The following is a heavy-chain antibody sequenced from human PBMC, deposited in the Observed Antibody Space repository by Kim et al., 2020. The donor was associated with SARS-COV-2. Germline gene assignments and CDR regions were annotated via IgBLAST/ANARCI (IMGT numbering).Heavy chain of an antibody. Sequence: SETLSLTCAAYGGSFSGYYWSWIRQPPGKGLEWLGEINHSGSTTYNPSLKSRVTISVDTYRNQISLKLSAVAAADTAVYYCAGGPYGRSWYSVLRVWG. CDR2: INHSGST. V-gene: IGHV4-34*01. D-gene: IGHD6-13*01. CDR3: AGGPYGRSWYSVLRV. J-gene: IGHJ3*01. CDR1: GGSFSGYY.